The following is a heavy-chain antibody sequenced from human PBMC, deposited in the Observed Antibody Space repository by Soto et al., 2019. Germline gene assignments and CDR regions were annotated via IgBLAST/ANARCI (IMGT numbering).Heavy chain of an antibody. Sequence: SETLSLTRTVSGGSISSSSDYWSWIRQPLGKGLEWIGEINHSGSTNYNPSLKSRVTISLDTSKNQFSLKLSSVTAADTAVYYCARGLRGAAAGTGYYWGQGTLVTVSS. CDR1: GGSISSSSDY. J-gene: IGHJ4*02. CDR3: ARGLRGAAAGTGYY. D-gene: IGHD6-13*01. V-gene: IGHV4-39*07. CDR2: INHSGST.